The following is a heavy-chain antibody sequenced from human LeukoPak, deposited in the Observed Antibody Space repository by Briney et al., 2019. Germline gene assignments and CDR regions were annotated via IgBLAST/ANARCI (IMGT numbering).Heavy chain of an antibody. D-gene: IGHD2-21*02. CDR3: ARSLVVVTASRGEWFDP. CDR1: GGSFSGYY. Sequence: SETLSLTCAVYGGSFSGYYWSWIRQPPGKGLEWIGEINHSGSTNYNPSLKSRVTISVDTSKNQFSLKLSSVTAADTAVYYCARSLVVVTASRGEWFDPWGQGTLVTVSS. CDR2: INHSGST. J-gene: IGHJ5*02. V-gene: IGHV4-34*01.